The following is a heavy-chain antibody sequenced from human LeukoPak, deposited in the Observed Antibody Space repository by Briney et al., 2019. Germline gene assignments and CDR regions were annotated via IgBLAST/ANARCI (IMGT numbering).Heavy chain of an antibody. J-gene: IGHJ4*02. CDR1: GGSISRYY. D-gene: IGHD3-22*01. V-gene: IGHV4-59*01. Sequence: PSETLSLTCAVPGGSISRYYWSWIRQPPGKGLEWIGHIYHSGSTNYNTSLQSRVTISVDTSKKQFSLKLSSMTAADTAVYYFTILGSSGFVLDYGGRGTVVTVST. CDR3: TILGSSGFVLDY. CDR2: IYHSGST.